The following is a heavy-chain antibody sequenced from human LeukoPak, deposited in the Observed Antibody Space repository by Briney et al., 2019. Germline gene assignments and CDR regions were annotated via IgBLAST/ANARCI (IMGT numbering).Heavy chain of an antibody. CDR2: INPNSGGT. V-gene: IGHV1-2*02. J-gene: IGHJ5*02. D-gene: IGHD6-13*01. CDR3: ARNREYSSSWYSNWFDP. CDR1: GCTFTGYY. Sequence: GASVKVSCKASGCTFTGYYMHWVRQAPGQGLEWMGWINPNSGGTNYAQKFQGRVTMTRDTSISTAYMELSRLRSDDTAVYYCARNREYSSSWYSNWFDPWGQGTLVTVSS.